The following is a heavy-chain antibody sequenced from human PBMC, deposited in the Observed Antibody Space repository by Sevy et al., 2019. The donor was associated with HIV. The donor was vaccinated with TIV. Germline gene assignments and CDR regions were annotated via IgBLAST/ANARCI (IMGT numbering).Heavy chain of an antibody. Sequence: GGSLRLSCAASGFTFSSYDMSWVRQAPGKGLEWVSGISPTGGTTHYAESVKGRFIISRDNSKKTLFLQMNSLRAEDTALYYCAKDLEQQLGPDYWGQVTQVTVSS. CDR1: GFTFSSYD. D-gene: IGHD6-13*01. V-gene: IGHV3-23*01. J-gene: IGHJ4*02. CDR2: ISPTGGTT. CDR3: AKDLEQQLGPDY.